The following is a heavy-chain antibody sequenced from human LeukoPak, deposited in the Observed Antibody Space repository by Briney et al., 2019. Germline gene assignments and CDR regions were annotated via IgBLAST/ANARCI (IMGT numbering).Heavy chain of an antibody. D-gene: IGHD6-19*01. CDR2: MNPNSSNT. CDR3: ARRSQAGGTGIGY. CDR1: GYTFTSYE. V-gene: IGHV1-8*01. J-gene: IGHJ4*02. Sequence: ASVKVSCKASGYTFTSYEINWVRQATGQGLGWIGWMNPNSSNTGYAQKFQGRVTMTRNTSISTAYMELSSLRSEDTAVYYCARRSQAGGTGIGYWGQGTLVTVSS.